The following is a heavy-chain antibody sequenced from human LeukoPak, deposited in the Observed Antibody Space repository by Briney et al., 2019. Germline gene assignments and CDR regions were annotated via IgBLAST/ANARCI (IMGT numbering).Heavy chain of an antibody. CDR1: GFTFSSYS. J-gene: IGHJ4*02. V-gene: IGHV3-23*01. Sequence: GGSLRLSCAASGFTFSSYSMSWVRQAPGKGLEWVSAISGSGGSTYYADSVKGRFTISRDNSKNTLYLQMNSLRAEDTAVYYCAKGGYSGYDLSLPFDYWGQGTLVTVSS. D-gene: IGHD5-12*01. CDR2: ISGSGGST. CDR3: AKGGYSGYDLSLPFDY.